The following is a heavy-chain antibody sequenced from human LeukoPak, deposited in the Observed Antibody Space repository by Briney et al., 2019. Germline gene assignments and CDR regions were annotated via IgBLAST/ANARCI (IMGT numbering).Heavy chain of an antibody. D-gene: IGHD5-12*01. CDR3: ASSKGLAGAFDI. CDR1: VGSISSSSYY. V-gene: IGHV4-39*01. J-gene: IGHJ3*02. CDR2: IYYSGST. Sequence: PSETLSLTRTVSVGSISSSSYYWGWIRQPPGKGLECIGSIYYSGSTYYNPSLKSRVTISVDTSKNQFSLKLSSVTAADTAVYYCASSKGLAGAFDIWGQETMVTVSS.